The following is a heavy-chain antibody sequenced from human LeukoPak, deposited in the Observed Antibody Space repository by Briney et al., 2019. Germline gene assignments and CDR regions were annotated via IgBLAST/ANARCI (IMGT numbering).Heavy chain of an antibody. D-gene: IGHD6-19*01. Sequence: PSETLSLTCTVSGGSISSYYWSWIRQPPGKGLEWIGYIYYSGSTNYNPSLKSRVTISVDTSKNQFSLKLSPVTAADTAVYYCARDASIAVAGTDIWGQGTMVTVSS. J-gene: IGHJ3*02. V-gene: IGHV4-59*01. CDR1: GGSISSYY. CDR3: ARDASIAVAGTDI. CDR2: IYYSGST.